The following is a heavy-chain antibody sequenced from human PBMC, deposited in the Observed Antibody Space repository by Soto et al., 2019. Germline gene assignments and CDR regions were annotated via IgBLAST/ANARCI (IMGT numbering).Heavy chain of an antibody. V-gene: IGHV3-21*01. CDR1: GFTFSSYS. D-gene: IGHD5-12*01. CDR3: AREILVRGYGGTLADY. CDR2: ISSSSSYI. J-gene: IGHJ4*02. Sequence: EVQLVESGGGLVKPGGSLRLSCAASGFTFSSYSMNWVRQPPGKGLERVSSISSSSSYIYYADSVKGLFTISRDNAKNSLYLQMNSLIAVDTAVYYCAREILVRGYGGTLADYWGQGTLVTFSS.